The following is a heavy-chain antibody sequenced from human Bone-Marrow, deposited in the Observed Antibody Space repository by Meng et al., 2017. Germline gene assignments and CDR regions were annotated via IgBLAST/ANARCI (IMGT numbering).Heavy chain of an antibody. CDR1: GFTFSSYA. D-gene: IGHD3-9*01. V-gene: IGHV3-48*04. CDR2: ISSSGSTI. CDR3: ARKRFDPDY. Sequence: GESLKISCAASGFTFSSYAMSWVRQAPGKGLEWVSYISSSGSTIYYADSVKGRFTISRDNAKNSLYLQMNSLRAEDTAVYYCARKRFDPDYWGQGTLVTVSS. J-gene: IGHJ4*02.